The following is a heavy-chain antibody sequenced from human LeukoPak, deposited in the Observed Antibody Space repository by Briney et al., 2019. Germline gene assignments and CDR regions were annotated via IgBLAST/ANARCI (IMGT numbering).Heavy chain of an antibody. Sequence: PSETLSLTCTVSGGSISSSSYHWGWIRLPPGKGLEWIGNLYYSGSNYYNPSLKSRVTIYVDRSKNQFSLKLNSVTAADTAVYYCARRHDGEFDYWGQGTLVTVSS. J-gene: IGHJ4*02. V-gene: IGHV4-39*01. CDR2: LYYSGSN. CDR1: GGSISSSSYH. D-gene: IGHD3-10*01. CDR3: ARRHDGEFDY.